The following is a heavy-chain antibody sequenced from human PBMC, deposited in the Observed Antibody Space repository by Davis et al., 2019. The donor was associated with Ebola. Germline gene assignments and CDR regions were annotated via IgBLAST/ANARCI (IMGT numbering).Heavy chain of an antibody. J-gene: IGHJ6*02. CDR3: AREQQLTPGTYYYYYGMDV. Sequence: AASVKVSCKASGGTFSTYSINWLRQAPGQGLEWMGGLIPILGTPNYAQKFQARLNITADRSTTTAYMELRSLRSEDTAVYYCAREQQLTPGTYYYYYGMDVWGQGTTVTVSS. V-gene: IGHV1-69*08. D-gene: IGHD6-13*01. CDR2: LIPILGTP. CDR1: GGTFSTYS.